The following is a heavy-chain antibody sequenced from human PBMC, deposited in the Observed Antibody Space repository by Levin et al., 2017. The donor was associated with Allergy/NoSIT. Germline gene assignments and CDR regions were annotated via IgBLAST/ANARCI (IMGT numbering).Heavy chain of an antibody. V-gene: IGHV3-30-3*01. CDR2: ISYDGSNK. J-gene: IGHJ4*02. D-gene: IGHD6-19*01. Sequence: GGSLRLSCAASGFTFSSYAMHWVRQAPGKGLEWVAVISYDGSNKYYADSVKGRFTISRDNSKNTLYLQMNSLRAEDTAVYYCAREGGYSSGWGTAVDYWGQGTLVTVSS. CDR1: GFTFSSYA. CDR3: AREGGYSSGWGTAVDY.